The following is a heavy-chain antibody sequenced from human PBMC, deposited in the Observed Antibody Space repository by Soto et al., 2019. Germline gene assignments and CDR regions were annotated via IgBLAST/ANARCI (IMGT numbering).Heavy chain of an antibody. CDR2: INHSGST. D-gene: IGHD6-13*01. CDR3: ARQALVLGFDY. J-gene: IGHJ4*02. CDR1: GGSFGGYY. Sequence: SETLSLTCAVYGGSFGGYYWSWIRQPPGKGLEWIGEINHSGSTNYNPSLKSRVTISVDTSKNQFSLKLSSVTAADTAVYYCARQALVLGFDYWGQGTLVTVSS. V-gene: IGHV4-34*01.